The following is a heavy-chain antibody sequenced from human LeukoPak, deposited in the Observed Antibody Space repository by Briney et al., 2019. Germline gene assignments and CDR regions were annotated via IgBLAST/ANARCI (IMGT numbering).Heavy chain of an antibody. D-gene: IGHD2-2*01. CDR3: ARGVVPAAAHYSDY. J-gene: IGHJ4*02. CDR2: IRYDTINT. Sequence: GGSLRLSCEASGFTFSDYGMYWVRQAPGTGLQWVAFIRYDTINTFYADSVKGRFTISRDNSKNTLYLQMDSLRAEDTAVYYCARGVVPAAAHYSDYWGQGTLVTVSS. CDR1: GFTFSDYG. V-gene: IGHV3-30*02.